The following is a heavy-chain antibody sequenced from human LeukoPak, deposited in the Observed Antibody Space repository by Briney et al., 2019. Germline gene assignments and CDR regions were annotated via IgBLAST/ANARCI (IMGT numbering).Heavy chain of an antibody. CDR2: IYHSGST. CDR1: GGSISSYY. V-gene: IGHV4-4*09. D-gene: IGHD4-17*01. Sequence: SETLSLTCTVSGGSISSYYWSWIRQPPGKGLEWIGYIYHSGSTYYNPSLKSRVTISVDRSKNQFSLKLSSVTAVDTAVYYCARASIAYGDYLYYFDYWGQGTLVTVSS. J-gene: IGHJ4*02. CDR3: ARASIAYGDYLYYFDY.